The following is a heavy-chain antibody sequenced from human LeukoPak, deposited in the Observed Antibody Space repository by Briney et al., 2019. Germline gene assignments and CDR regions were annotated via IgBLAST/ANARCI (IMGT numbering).Heavy chain of an antibody. J-gene: IGHJ4*02. V-gene: IGHV4-34*01. CDR2: INHSGST. D-gene: IGHD5-12*01. Sequence: PSETLSLTCAVYGGSFSGYYWSWIRQPPGKGLEWIGEINHSGSTNYNPSLKSRVTISVDTSKNQFSLKLSSVTAADTAVYYCARGGGWPRSEGIFDYWGQGTLVTVSS. CDR1: GGSFSGYY. CDR3: ARGGGWPRSEGIFDY.